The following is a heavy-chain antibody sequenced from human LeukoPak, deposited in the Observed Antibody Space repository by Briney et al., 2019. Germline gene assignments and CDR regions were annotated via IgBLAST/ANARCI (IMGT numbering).Heavy chain of an antibody. CDR2: FYSGSST. CDR1: GFTVSSNY. J-gene: IGHJ3*02. CDR3: AATSGWVSNAFDI. Sequence: PGGSLRLSCAASGFTVSSNYMSWVRQAPGKGLEWVSVFYSGSSTYYADSVKGRFTISRDNSKNTLYLQMNSLRAEDTAVYYCAATSGWVSNAFDIWGQGTMVTVSS. D-gene: IGHD3-22*01. V-gene: IGHV3-66*01.